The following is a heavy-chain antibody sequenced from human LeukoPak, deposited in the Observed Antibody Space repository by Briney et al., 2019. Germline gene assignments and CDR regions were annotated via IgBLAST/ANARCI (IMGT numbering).Heavy chain of an antibody. CDR1: GYSFTSYW. CDR3: ARLDRVGTGSANWFDP. CDR2: IFPGDSDT. D-gene: IGHD1-1*01. V-gene: IGHV5-51*01. Sequence: GESLQISCKGSGYSFTSYWIGWVRQLPGKGLEWMGIIFPGDSDTRYSPSFQGQVTISADKSISTAYLQWSSLKASDTAMYYCARLDRVGTGSANWFDPWGQGTLVTVSS. J-gene: IGHJ5*02.